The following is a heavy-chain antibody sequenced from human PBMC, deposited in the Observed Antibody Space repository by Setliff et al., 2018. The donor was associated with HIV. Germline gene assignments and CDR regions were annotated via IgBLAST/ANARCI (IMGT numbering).Heavy chain of an antibody. J-gene: IGHJ3*01. V-gene: IGHV3-15*01. Sequence: PSETLSLTCAASGFTFSFSTVWMTWVRQAPGKGLEWVGRIKSKAASGTTDYAAPVKGRFTVSRDDSKNTLYLQMNSLKTEDTAVYYCTTLNQKNAFDFWGQGTMVTVSS. CDR2: IKSKAASGTT. CDR3: TTLNQKNAFDF. CDR1: GFTFSFSTVW.